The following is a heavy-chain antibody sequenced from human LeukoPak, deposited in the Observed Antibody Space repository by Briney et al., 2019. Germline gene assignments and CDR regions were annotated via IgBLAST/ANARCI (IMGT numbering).Heavy chain of an antibody. Sequence: ASVKVSCKASGGTFSSYAISWVRQAPGQGLEWMGWMNPNSGNTGYAQKFQGRVTMARNTSISTAYMELSSLRSEDTAVYYCARARLLWFGELSNWFDPWGQGTLVTVSS. V-gene: IGHV1-8*02. CDR2: MNPNSGNT. CDR1: GGTFSSYA. CDR3: ARARLLWFGELSNWFDP. J-gene: IGHJ5*02. D-gene: IGHD3-10*01.